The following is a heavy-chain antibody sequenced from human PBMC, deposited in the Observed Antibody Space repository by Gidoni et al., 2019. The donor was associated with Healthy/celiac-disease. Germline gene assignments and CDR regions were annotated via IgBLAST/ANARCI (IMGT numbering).Heavy chain of an antibody. J-gene: IGHJ4*02. D-gene: IGHD2-21*02. CDR1: GGSISSSNW. Sequence: QVQLQESGPGLVKPSGTLSLTCAVSGGSISSSNWWSWVRQPPGKGLAWIGELYHSGGTNYNPSLKSRVTISVDKPKNQFSLKLSSVTAADTAVYYCARRSPPVTDPFDYWGQGTLVTVSS. CDR3: ARRSPPVTDPFDY. V-gene: IGHV4-4*02. CDR2: LYHSGGT.